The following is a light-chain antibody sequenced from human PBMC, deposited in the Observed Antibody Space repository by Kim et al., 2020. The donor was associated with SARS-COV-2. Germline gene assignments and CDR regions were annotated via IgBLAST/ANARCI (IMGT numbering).Light chain of an antibody. V-gene: IGKV2-28*01. CDR3: MQALQTPLT. Sequence: PASISCRFSQSLLRSNGYNYLDWYMQKPGQSPQLLIYLGSNRASGVPDRCSGSGSGTDFTLKISRVEAEDVGVYYCMQALQTPLTFGGGTKVDIK. CDR2: LGS. CDR1: QSLLRSNGYNY. J-gene: IGKJ4*01.